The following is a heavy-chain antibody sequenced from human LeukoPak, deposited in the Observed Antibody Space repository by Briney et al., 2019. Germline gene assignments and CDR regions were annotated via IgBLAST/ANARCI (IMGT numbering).Heavy chain of an antibody. CDR1: GGSISSYY. Sequence: SETLSLTCTVSGGSISSYYWSWIRQPPGKGLEWIGYIYYSGSTNYNPSLKSRVTISVDTSKNQFSLKLSSVTAADTAVYYCARVWTGGYVVSDAFDIWGQGTMVTVSS. V-gene: IGHV4-59*01. D-gene: IGHD5-12*01. CDR3: ARVWTGGYVVSDAFDI. J-gene: IGHJ3*02. CDR2: IYYSGST.